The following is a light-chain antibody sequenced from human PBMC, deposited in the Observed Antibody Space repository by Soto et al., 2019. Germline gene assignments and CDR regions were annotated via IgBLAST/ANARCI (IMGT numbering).Light chain of an antibody. J-gene: IGKJ2*01. CDR1: QSVSSSY. CDR3: QQYGSSPYT. CDR2: DAS. V-gene: IGKV3-20*01. Sequence: EIVLTQSPGTLSLSPGERATLSRRASQSVSSSYLAWYQQKPGQAPRLLMYDASSRATGIPDRFSGSGSGTDFTLTISRLEPEDFAVYYCQQYGSSPYTFGQGTKLEIK.